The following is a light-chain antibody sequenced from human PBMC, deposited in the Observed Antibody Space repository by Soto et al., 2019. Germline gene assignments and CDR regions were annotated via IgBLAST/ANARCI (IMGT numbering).Light chain of an antibody. CDR1: QSVRSSY. V-gene: IGKV3-20*01. CDR2: GAS. J-gene: IGKJ2*01. CDR3: QQYGSSAYT. Sequence: EIVLTQSPGTLSLSPGERVTLSCRASQSVRSSYLAWYKQKPGQAPSLLIYGASSRATGIPDRFSGSGSGTDFTLTISSLEPEDFAVYCCQQYGSSAYTFGQGTKLEI.